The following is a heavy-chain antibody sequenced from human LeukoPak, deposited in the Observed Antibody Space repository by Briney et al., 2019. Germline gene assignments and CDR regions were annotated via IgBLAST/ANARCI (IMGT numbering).Heavy chain of an antibody. CDR1: GFSNYT. D-gene: IGHD3-10*01. Sequence: PGGSLRLSCAASGFSNYTMHWVRQAPGTGLEWVSAITGSTRSTYDADSVQGRFTISRDNSKNTLYLQMNSLRPEDTAIYYCAKLFESGTYNNFFHYWGQGTLVTVSS. CDR2: ITGSTRST. V-gene: IGHV3-23*01. J-gene: IGHJ4*02. CDR3: AKLFESGTYNNFFHY.